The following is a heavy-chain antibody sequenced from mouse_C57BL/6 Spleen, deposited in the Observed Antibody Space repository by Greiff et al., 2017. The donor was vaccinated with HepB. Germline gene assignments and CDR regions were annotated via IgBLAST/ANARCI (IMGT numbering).Heavy chain of an antibody. J-gene: IGHJ2*01. CDR1: GYTFTSYW. CDR2: VDPSDSYT. V-gene: IGHV1-69*01. D-gene: IGHD3-3*01. Sequence: QVQLQQPGAELVMPGASVKLSCKASGYTFTSYWMHWVKQRPGQGLEWIGEVDPSDSYTNYHQKFKGKSTLTVDKSSSTAYMQLSSLTSEDSAVYYGARQGTYYFDYWGQGTTLTVSS. CDR3: ARQGTYYFDY.